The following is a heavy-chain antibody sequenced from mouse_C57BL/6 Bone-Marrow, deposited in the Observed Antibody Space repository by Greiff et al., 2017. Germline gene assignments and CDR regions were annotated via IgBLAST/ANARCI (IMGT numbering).Heavy chain of an antibody. J-gene: IGHJ4*01. Sequence: QVQLQQPGAELVMPGASVKLSCKASGYTFTSYWMHWVKQRPGKGLEWIGEIDPSDSYTNYNQKFKGKSTLTVDKSSSTAYMQLSSLSSEDSAVYFCARWGYYAMDYWGQVTSVTVSS. CDR3: ARWGYYAMDY. V-gene: IGHV1-69*01. CDR2: IDPSDSYT. CDR1: GYTFTSYW.